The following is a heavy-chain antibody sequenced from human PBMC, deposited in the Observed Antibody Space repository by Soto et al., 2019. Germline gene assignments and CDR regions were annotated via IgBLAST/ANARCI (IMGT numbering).Heavy chain of an antibody. Sequence: SETLSLTCTVSGGSISSYYWSWIRQPPGKGLEWIGYIYYSGSTNYNPSLKSRVTISVDTSKNQFSLKLSSVTAADTAVYYCARGALVAVTAIPWGFDPWGQGTLVTVSS. CDR1: GGSISSYY. V-gene: IGHV4-59*01. J-gene: IGHJ5*02. CDR3: ARGALVAVTAIPWGFDP. D-gene: IGHD2-21*02. CDR2: IYYSGST.